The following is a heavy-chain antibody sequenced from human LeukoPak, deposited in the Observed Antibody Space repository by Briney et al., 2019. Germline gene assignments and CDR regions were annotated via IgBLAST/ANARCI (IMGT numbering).Heavy chain of an antibody. D-gene: IGHD6-13*01. CDR3: AKSKRGSSWMGDFDY. Sequence: GGSLRLSCAASGFTLSNYAMHWVRQAPGKGLEWVAVISYDGTNKYYTDSVKGRFAISRDNSKNTLYLQMNSLRTEDTAVYHCAKSKRGSSWMGDFDYWGQGTLVTVSS. CDR1: GFTLSNYA. CDR2: ISYDGTNK. J-gene: IGHJ4*02. V-gene: IGHV3-30*09.